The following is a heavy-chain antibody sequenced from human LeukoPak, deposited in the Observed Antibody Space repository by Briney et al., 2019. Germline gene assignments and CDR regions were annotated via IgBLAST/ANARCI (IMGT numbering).Heavy chain of an antibody. CDR1: GGSFSGYY. V-gene: IGHV4-34*01. CDR2: INHSGST. Sequence: SETLSLTCAVYGGSFSGYYWSWIRQPPGKGLEWIGGINHSGSTNYNPSLKSRVTISVDTSKNQFSLKLSSVTAADTAVYYCAREDYDAFDIWGQGTMVTVSS. J-gene: IGHJ3*02. D-gene: IGHD3/OR15-3a*01. CDR3: AREDYDAFDI.